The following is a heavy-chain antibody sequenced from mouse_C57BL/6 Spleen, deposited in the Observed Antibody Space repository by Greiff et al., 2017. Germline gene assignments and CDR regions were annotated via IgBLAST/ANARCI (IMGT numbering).Heavy chain of an antibody. J-gene: IGHJ2*01. CDR1: GYTFTTYP. CDR3: ARSYGSSYGGYFDY. V-gene: IGHV1-47*01. D-gene: IGHD1-1*01. CDR2: FHPYNDDT. Sequence: QVQLKESGAELVKPGASVKMSCKASGYTFTTYPIEWMKQNHGKSLEWIGNFHPYNDDTKYNEKFKGKATLTVEKSSSTVYLELSRLTSDDSAVYYCARSYGSSYGGYFDYWGQGTTLTVSS.